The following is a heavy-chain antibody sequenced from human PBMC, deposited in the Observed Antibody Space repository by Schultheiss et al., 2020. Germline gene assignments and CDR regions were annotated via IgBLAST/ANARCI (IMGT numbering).Heavy chain of an antibody. D-gene: IGHD5-12*01. CDR2: ISYDGSNK. CDR3: AADFWGYSDN. Sequence: GESLKISCAASGFTFSSYGMHWVRQAPGKGLEWVAVISYDGSNKYYADSVKGRFTISRDNSKNTLYLQMNSLRAEDTAVYYCAADFWGYSDNWGQGTLVTVSS. CDR1: GFTFSSYG. V-gene: IGHV3-30*03. J-gene: IGHJ4*02.